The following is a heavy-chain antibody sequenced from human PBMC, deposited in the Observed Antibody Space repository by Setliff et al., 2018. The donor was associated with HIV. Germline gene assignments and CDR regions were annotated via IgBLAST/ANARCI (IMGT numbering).Heavy chain of an antibody. D-gene: IGHD7-27*01. CDR1: GYTFTNYA. J-gene: IGHJ4*02. V-gene: IGHV1-3*03. CDR2: INAGNGNT. Sequence: ASVKVSCKASGYTFTNYAMHWVRQAPGQRLEWMGWINAGNGNTKYSQEFQGRVTITSDTSASTAYLELSSLKSEDMAVYYCARVKTGDPLYFDHWGQGTLVTVS. CDR3: ARVKTGDPLYFDH.